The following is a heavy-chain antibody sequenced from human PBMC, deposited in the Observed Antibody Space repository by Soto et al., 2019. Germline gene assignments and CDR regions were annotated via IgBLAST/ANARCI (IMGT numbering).Heavy chain of an antibody. D-gene: IGHD3-10*01. CDR3: ARDYLVRGVIYYYYMDV. V-gene: IGHV3-23*01. CDR2: ISASGVST. Sequence: PGGSLRLSCAASGFTFSNYAMNWVRQAPGKGLEWVSTISASGVSTNYADSVKGRFTISRDNSKNTLYLQMNSLRAEDTAVYYCARDYLVRGVIYYYYMDVWGKGTTVTVSS. J-gene: IGHJ6*03. CDR1: GFTFSNYA.